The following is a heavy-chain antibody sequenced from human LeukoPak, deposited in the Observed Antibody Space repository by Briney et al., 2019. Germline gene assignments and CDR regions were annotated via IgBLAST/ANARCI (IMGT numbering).Heavy chain of an antibody. J-gene: IGHJ4*02. V-gene: IGHV3-33*01. Sequence: PGRSLRLSCAASGFTFSSYGMHWVRQAPGKGLEWVAVIWYDGSNQYYADSVKGRFTISRDNSKSTLYLQMNSLRVEDTAVYYCAANFDFWGQGTLVTVSS. CDR3: AANFDF. CDR2: IWYDGSNQ. CDR1: GFTFSSYG.